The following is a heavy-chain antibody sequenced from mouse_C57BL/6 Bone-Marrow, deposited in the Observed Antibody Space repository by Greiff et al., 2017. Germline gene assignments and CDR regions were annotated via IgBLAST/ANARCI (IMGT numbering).Heavy chain of an antibody. V-gene: IGHV5-6*01. CDR1: GFTFSSYG. D-gene: IGHD4-1*01. CDR3: TRRLLTGSF. J-gene: IGHJ3*01. Sequence: EVQLVESGGDLVKPGGSLKLSCAASGFTFSSYGMSWVRQTPDKRLEWVATIGSGGSYTYYPDSVKGRFTISRDKAKTTRYLQMSSLKSEDTAMFYCTRRLLTGSFWGQGTLVTVSA. CDR2: IGSGGSYT.